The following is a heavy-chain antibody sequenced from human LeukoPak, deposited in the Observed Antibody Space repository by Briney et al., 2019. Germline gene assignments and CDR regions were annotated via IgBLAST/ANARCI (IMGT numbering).Heavy chain of an antibody. CDR2: IYHSGST. V-gene: IGHV4-38-2*02. J-gene: IGHJ4*02. CDR1: GYSISSGYY. Sequence: SETLSLTCTVSGYSISSGYYWGWIRQPPGKGLEWIGSIYHSGSTHYNTSLKSRVTISVDTSKNQFSLKLSSVTAADTAVYYCAREEGDYWGQGTLVTVSS. CDR3: AREEGDY.